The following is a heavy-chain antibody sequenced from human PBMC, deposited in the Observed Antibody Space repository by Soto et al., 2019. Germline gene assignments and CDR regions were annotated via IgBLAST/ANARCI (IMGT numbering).Heavy chain of an antibody. Sequence: EVQLVESGGGLVQPGGSLRLSCAASGFTFSSYWMSWVRQAPGKGLVWVANIKQGCSEKYYVDSVKARITIARDNAKNSLYLQMNSLRAEDTAVYYCARVLVYPYPTWFDPWGQGTLVTVSS. CDR3: ARVLVYPYPTWFDP. CDR2: IKQGCSEK. J-gene: IGHJ5*02. V-gene: IGHV3-7*01. D-gene: IGHD2-8*01. CDR1: GFTFSSYW.